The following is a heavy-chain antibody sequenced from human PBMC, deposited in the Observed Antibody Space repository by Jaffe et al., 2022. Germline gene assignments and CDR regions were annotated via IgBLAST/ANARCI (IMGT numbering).Heavy chain of an antibody. V-gene: IGHV4-38-2*01. J-gene: IGHJ4*02. Sequence: QVQLQESGPGLVKPSETLSLTCAVSGYFISSGYYWGWIRQPPGKGLEWIGSIFHGGSTYYNPSLKSRVTISVDTSKNQFSLKLSSATAADTAVYYCARRPGGHYFGSGNYYYFDYWGQGTLVTVSS. CDR1: GYFISSGYY. CDR2: IFHGGST. D-gene: IGHD3-10*01. CDR3: ARRPGGHYFGSGNYYYFDY.